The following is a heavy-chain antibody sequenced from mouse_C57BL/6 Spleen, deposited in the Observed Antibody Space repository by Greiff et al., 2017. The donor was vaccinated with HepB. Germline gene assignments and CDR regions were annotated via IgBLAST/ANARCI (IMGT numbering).Heavy chain of an antibody. J-gene: IGHJ2*01. D-gene: IGHD2-1*01. V-gene: IGHV1-15*01. Sequence: QVQLQQSGAELVRPGASVTLSCKASGYTFTDYEMHWVKQTPVHGLEWIGAIDPETGGTAYNQKFKGKAILTADKSSSTAYMELRSLTSEDSAVYYCSRREDGNYGYLGQGTPLTVSS. CDR3: SRREDGNYGY. CDR2: IDPETGGT. CDR1: GYTFTDYE.